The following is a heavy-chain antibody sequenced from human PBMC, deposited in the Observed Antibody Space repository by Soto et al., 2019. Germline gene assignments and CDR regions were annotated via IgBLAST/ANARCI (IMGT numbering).Heavy chain of an antibody. V-gene: IGHV3-21*01. CDR2: ISSSSSYI. D-gene: IGHD1-7*01. CDR3: ARGNYGDYYYYMDV. J-gene: IGHJ6*03. Sequence: GGSLRLSCAXXGXTXSXYXXXXXXXXXGKGLECVSSISSSSSYIYYADSVRGRFTISRDNAKNSLYLQMNSLRAEDTAVYYCARGNYGDYYYYMDVWGKGTT. CDR1: GXTXSXYX.